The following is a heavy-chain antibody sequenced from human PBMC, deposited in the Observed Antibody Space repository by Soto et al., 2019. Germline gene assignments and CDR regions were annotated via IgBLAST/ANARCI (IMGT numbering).Heavy chain of an antibody. J-gene: IGHJ4*02. CDR2: IWYDGSNK. D-gene: IGHD2-2*01. CDR1: GFTFSSYG. Sequence: WGSLRLSCAGSGFTFSSYGMHWVRQAPGKGLEWVEVIWYDGSNKYYADSVKGRFTISRDNSKNTLYLQMNSLRAEDTAVYYCARDHCSSTSCYHDYWGQGPLVTVSS. V-gene: IGHV3-33*01. CDR3: ARDHCSSTSCYHDY.